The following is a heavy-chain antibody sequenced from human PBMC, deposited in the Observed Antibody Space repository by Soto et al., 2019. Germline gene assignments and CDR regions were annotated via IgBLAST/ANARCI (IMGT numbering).Heavy chain of an antibody. J-gene: IGHJ5*02. CDR2: INPDNGNT. Sequence: ASVKVSCKASGYTFTRSGISWVRQAPGQGLEWLGWINPDNGNTNYAQHLQGRVSLTTDTSTSTAYMDLRSLRSDDTAVYYCARGPPKGGYDILNRGWFDPWGQGTLVTVSS. CDR1: GYTFTRSG. CDR3: ARGPPKGGYDILNRGWFDP. D-gene: IGHD3-9*01. V-gene: IGHV1-18*01.